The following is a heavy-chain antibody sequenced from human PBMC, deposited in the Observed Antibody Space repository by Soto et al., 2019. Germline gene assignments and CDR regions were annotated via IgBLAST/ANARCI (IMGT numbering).Heavy chain of an antibody. CDR2: ISSNGGSI. Sequence: GGSLRLSCSASGFAFYGFAMHLVRQAPGKGLEYVAAISSNGGSIYYVDSVKGRFTISRDNSKSTLYLQMSSLRLEDTAVYYCVKGYGSGTYYVEYFDYWGQGT. CDR1: GFAFYGFA. J-gene: IGHJ4*02. D-gene: IGHD3-10*01. CDR3: VKGYGSGTYYVEYFDY. V-gene: IGHV3-64D*06.